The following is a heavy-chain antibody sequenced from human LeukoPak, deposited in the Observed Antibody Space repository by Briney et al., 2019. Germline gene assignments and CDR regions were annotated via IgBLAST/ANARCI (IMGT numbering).Heavy chain of an antibody. J-gene: IGHJ4*02. CDR1: GVSVSSGSYY. Sequence: SETLSLTCTVSGVSVSSGSYYWSWIRQPPGKGLEWIGYIYYSGSTNYNPSLKSRVTISVDTSKNQFSLKLSSVTAADTAVYYCATYDFWSGYYVDYWGQGTLVTVSS. V-gene: IGHV4-61*01. CDR3: ATYDFWSGYYVDY. D-gene: IGHD3-3*01. CDR2: IYYSGST.